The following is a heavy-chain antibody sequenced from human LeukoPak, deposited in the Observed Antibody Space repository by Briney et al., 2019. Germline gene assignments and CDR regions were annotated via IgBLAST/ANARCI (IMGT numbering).Heavy chain of an antibody. J-gene: IGHJ6*02. CDR2: IYYSGST. Sequence: SETLSLTCTVSGGSVSSGSYYWSWIRQPPGKGLEWIGYIYYSGSTNYNPSLKSRVTTSVDTSKNQFFLKLSSVTAADTAVYYCAREREPVPAAPYYYYYYGMDVWGQGTTVTVSS. V-gene: IGHV4-61*01. D-gene: IGHD2-2*01. CDR1: GGSVSSGSYY. CDR3: AREREPVPAAPYYYYYYGMDV.